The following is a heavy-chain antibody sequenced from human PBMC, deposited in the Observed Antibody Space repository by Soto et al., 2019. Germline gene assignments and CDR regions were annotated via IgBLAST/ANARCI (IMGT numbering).Heavy chain of an antibody. CDR3: AKDWRGYYDSFEYYYGMDV. Sequence: QVQLVESGGGVVQPGRSLRLSCAASGFTFSSYGMHWVRQAPGKGLEWVPVISYDGSNKYYADSGKGRFTISRDNSKNTLYLQMNSLRAEDTAVYYCAKDWRGYYDSFEYYYGMDVWGQGTTVTVSS. CDR2: ISYDGSNK. D-gene: IGHD3-22*01. V-gene: IGHV3-30*18. J-gene: IGHJ6*02. CDR1: GFTFSSYG.